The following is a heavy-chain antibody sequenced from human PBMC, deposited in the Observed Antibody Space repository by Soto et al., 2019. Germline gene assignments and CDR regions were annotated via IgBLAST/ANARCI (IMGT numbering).Heavy chain of an antibody. V-gene: IGHV1-69*02. CDR2: IIPILGIA. Sequence: QVQLVQSGAEVKKPGSSVKVSCKASGGTFSSYTISWVRQAPGQGLEWMGRIIPILGIANYAQKFQGRVTITADKSTSTAYMELSSLRSEDTAVDYCARVDDYGDSDYWGQGTLVTLSS. CDR3: ARVDDYGDSDY. D-gene: IGHD4-17*01. J-gene: IGHJ4*02. CDR1: GGTFSSYT.